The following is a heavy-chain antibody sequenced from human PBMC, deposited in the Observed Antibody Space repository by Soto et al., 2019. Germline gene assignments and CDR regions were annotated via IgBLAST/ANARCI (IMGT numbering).Heavy chain of an antibody. CDR3: ARDTYSGYDFGL. CDR2: IPSRGRP. CDR1: GASVAGGSYY. J-gene: IGHJ5*02. V-gene: IGHV4-30-4*01. Sequence: NPSETLSPTCSVSGASVAGGSYYWSWVRQPPGKGLEWIGYIPSRGRPFYNPSLTSRGTISADTSKNQLSLQLTSVTAADTAVYYCARDTYSGYDFGLWGQGTLVTVSS. D-gene: IGHD5-12*01.